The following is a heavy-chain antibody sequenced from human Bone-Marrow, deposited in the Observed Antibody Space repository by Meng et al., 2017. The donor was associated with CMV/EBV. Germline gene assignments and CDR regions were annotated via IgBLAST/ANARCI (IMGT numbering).Heavy chain of an antibody. CDR2: IYSAGST. V-gene: IGHV3-53*01. J-gene: IGHJ4*02. D-gene: IGHD5-12*01. CDR1: GFSVSSKY. Sequence: GESLKISCAASGFSVSSKYMSWVRQAPGKGLECVSFIYSAGSTYYADSVKGRFTISRDNSKNTLYLQMNSLRAEDTAVYYCATGYSGDAGGYFDYWGQGTLVTVSS. CDR3: ATGYSGDAGGYFDY.